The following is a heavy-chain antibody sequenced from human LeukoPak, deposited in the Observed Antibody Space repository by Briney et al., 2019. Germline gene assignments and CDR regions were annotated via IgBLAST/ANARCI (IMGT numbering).Heavy chain of an antibody. CDR1: GGTFSSYA. V-gene: IGHV1-69*01. CDR2: IIPIFGTA. CDR3: ARSFESKAVYFDY. D-gene: IGHD2-15*01. J-gene: IGHJ4*02. Sequence: GASVKVSCKASGGTFSSYAISWVRQAPGQGLEWMGGIIPIFGTANYAQKFQGRVTITADESTSTAYMELSSLRSEDTAVYYCARSFESKAVYFDYWGQGTLVTVSS.